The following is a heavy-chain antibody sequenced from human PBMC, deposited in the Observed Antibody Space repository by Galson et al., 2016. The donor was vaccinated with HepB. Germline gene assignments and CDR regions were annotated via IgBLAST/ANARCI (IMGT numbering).Heavy chain of an antibody. V-gene: IGHV3-66*01. D-gene: IGHD2-15*01. CDR1: GLTVSSNY. J-gene: IGHJ5*02. Sequence: SLRLSCAASGLTVSSNYMSWVRQAPGKGLEWVSLISSDGRTHYADSVKGRFTVSRDNSKNTLHLQMNSLRAEDTAVYYCARALYRSGDSCYWFDPWGQGTLVTVSS. CDR3: ARALYRSGDSCYWFDP. CDR2: ISSDGRT.